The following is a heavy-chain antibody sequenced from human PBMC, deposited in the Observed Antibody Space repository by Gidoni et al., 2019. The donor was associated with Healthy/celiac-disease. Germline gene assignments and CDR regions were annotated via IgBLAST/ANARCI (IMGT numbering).Heavy chain of an antibody. CDR2: IYTSGST. CDR3: ARGGYDILTGYPSDY. CDR1: GGSISSGSYF. Sequence: QVQLQESGPGLVKPSQTLSLTCTVPGGSISSGSYFWSWIRQPAGKGLEWIGRIYTSGSTNYNPSLKSRVTISVDTSKNQFSLKLSSVTAADTAVYYCARGGYDILTGYPSDYWGQGTLVTVSS. J-gene: IGHJ4*02. V-gene: IGHV4-61*02. D-gene: IGHD3-9*01.